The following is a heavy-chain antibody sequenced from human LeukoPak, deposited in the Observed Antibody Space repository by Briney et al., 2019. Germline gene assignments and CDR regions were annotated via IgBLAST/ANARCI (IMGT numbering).Heavy chain of an antibody. CDR2: ISPYNGNT. D-gene: IGHD3-10*01. CDR3: ARNGRVRRVVKDLFEY. V-gene: IGHV1-18*01. J-gene: IGHJ4*02. CDR1: GYTFTDYD. Sequence: ASVKVSCKTSGYTFTDYDITWVRQAPGQGLEWMGRISPYNGNTYYSQRFQDRVIITKDTSTGTAYMDMRDLRTDDTAMYYCARNGRVRRVVKDLFEYWGQGTLVAVSS.